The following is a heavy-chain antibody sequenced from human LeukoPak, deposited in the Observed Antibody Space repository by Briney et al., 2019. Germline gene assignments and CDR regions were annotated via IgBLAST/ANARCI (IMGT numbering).Heavy chain of an antibody. CDR2: ISGSGGST. CDR3: ARGGSYLSAFDI. V-gene: IGHV3-23*01. J-gene: IGHJ3*02. CDR1: GFTFSSYA. Sequence: PGGSLRLSCAASGFTFSSYAMSWVRPAPGKGLEWVSAISGSGGSTYYADSVKGRFTISRDNSKNTLYLQMNSLRAEDTAVYYCARGGSYLSAFDIWGQGTMVTVSS. D-gene: IGHD1-26*01.